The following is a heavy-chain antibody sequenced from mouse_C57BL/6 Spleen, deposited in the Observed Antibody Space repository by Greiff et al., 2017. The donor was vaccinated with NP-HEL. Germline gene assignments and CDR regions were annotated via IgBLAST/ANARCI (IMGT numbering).Heavy chain of an antibody. V-gene: IGHV1-42*01. CDR1: GYSFTGYY. D-gene: IGHD6-1*01. CDR3: ALQPFAY. J-gene: IGHJ3*01. CDR2: INPSTGGT. Sequence: EVQLQQSGPELVKPGASVKISCKASGYSFTGYYMNWVKQSPEKSLEWIGEINPSTGGTTYNQKFKAKATLTVDKSSSTAYMQLKSLTSEDSAVYYCALQPFAYWGQGTLVTVSA.